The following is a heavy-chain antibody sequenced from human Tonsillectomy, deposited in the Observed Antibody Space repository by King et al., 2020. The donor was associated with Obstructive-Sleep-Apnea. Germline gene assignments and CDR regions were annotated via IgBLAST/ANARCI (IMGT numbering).Heavy chain of an antibody. V-gene: IGHV1-18*01. J-gene: IGHJ4*02. D-gene: IGHD1-26*01. CDR3: ARQPASSGSYADY. CDR1: GYTFTSSG. Sequence: VQLVESGAEVKKPGASVKVSCKASGYTFTSSGISCVRQAPGQGLVWMGCISAYNGNTNYAQKLQGRVTMTPDTSTSTAYMELRSLRSDDTAVYYCARQPASSGSYADYWGQGTLVTVSS. CDR2: ISAYNGNT.